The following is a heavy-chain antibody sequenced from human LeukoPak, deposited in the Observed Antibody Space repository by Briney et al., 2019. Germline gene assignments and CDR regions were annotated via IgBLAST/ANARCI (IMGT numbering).Heavy chain of an antibody. J-gene: IGHJ6*02. V-gene: IGHV3-53*01. D-gene: IGHD6-13*01. CDR2: IYSGGST. CDR1: GFTVSSNY. CDR3: ARIKAAAFYYYYYYGMDV. Sequence: GGSLRLSCAASGFTVSSNYMSWVRQAPGKGLEWVSVIYSGGSTYYADSVKGRFTISRDNSKNMLYLQMNSLRAEDTAVYYCARIKAAAFYYYYYYGMDVWGQGTTVTVSS.